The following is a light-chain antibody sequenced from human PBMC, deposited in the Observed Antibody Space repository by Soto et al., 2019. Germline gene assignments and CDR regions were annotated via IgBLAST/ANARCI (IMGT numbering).Light chain of an antibody. Sequence: DVQMTQSPSSLSASVGDRVTITCRASQRVNNYLNWYQHKPGKAPKLLIYDASNLQTGVPSRFSGSGSGTDFTFTISSLQPEDIATYYCQQYDNLPRVTFGQGTRLEIK. CDR3: QQYDNLPRVT. CDR2: DAS. J-gene: IGKJ5*01. V-gene: IGKV1-33*01. CDR1: QRVNNY.